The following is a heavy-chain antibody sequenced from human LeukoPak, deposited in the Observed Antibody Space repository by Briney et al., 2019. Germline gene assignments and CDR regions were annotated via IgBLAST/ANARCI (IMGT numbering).Heavy chain of an antibody. CDR3: ARGLGSPSDY. D-gene: IGHD3-16*01. V-gene: IGHV4-61*05. CDR1: GGSISGSSYY. CDR2: IYTSGST. Sequence: SETLSLTCTVSGGSISGSSYYWGWIRQPPGKGLEWIGRIYTSGSTNYNPSLKSRVSMSGDMSKNQISLKLSSVTAADTAVYYCARGLGSPSDYWGQGTLVTVSS. J-gene: IGHJ4*02.